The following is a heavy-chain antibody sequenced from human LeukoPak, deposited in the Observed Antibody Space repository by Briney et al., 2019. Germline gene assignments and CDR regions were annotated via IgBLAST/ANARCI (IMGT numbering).Heavy chain of an antibody. D-gene: IGHD6-13*01. J-gene: IGHJ4*02. Sequence: SETLSLTCTVSGGSISSYYWSWVRQPPGKGLEWIGYIYYSGSTNYNPSLKSRVTISVDTSKNQFSLKLSSVTAADTAVYYCARHRIAAAGTFDYWGQGTLVTVSS. CDR1: GGSISSYY. CDR2: IYYSGST. V-gene: IGHV4-59*08. CDR3: ARHRIAAAGTFDY.